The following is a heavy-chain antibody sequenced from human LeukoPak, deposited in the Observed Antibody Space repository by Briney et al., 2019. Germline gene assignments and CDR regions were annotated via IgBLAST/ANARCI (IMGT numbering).Heavy chain of an antibody. D-gene: IGHD2-8*01. J-gene: IGHJ5*02. CDR2: IYYSGST. Sequence: SETLSLTCTVSGGSISRSSYYWGWISQPQGKGLEWIVSIYYSGSTHYNPSSKSGVTISADTSKNQFSLKLASVTAADTSVYFCARVGYCTNGVCYNWFDPWGQGTLVTVSS. V-gene: IGHV4-39*01. CDR1: GGSISRSSYY. CDR3: ARVGYCTNGVCYNWFDP.